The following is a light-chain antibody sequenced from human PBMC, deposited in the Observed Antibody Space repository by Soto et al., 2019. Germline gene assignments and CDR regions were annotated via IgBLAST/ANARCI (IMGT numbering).Light chain of an antibody. CDR2: DAS. V-gene: IGLV2-14*01. Sequence: QSVLAQPASVSGSPGQSITISCTGTSSDVGGYNYVSWYQQHPGKAPKVMIYDASNRPSGVSNRFSGSKSGNTASLTISGLQAEYEADYFCRSYTSSGTYVFGTGTKVTVL. CDR1: SSDVGGYNY. CDR3: RSYTSSGTYV. J-gene: IGLJ1*01.